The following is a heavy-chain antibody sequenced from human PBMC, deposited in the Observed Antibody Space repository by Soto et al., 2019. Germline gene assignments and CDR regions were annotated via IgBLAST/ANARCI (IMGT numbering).Heavy chain of an antibody. Sequence: GGNVGIASAASRYTLGNYWMPWVRQVPGEGLVWVSSINNDGSRTWYADSVRGRIAMSRDNARNLVYLQMNSLRAEDTAVYYFPTPFASWG. CDR2: INNDGSRT. V-gene: IGHV3-74*01. D-gene: IGHD2-15*01. CDR1: RYTLGNYW. CDR3: PTPFAS. J-gene: IGHJ5*01.